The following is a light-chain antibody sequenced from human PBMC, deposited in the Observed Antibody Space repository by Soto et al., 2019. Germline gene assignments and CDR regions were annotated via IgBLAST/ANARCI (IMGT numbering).Light chain of an antibody. CDR2: AAS. Sequence: IQLTQSPSSLSASVGDRVTITCRASQGISSYLAWYQQKPGKAPKLLIYAASTLQSGVPSRFSGSGSGTDFTLTISSLQPEDVATYYCQQLNSYCTFGQGTRLEIK. J-gene: IGKJ5*01. CDR1: QGISSY. V-gene: IGKV1-9*01. CDR3: QQLNSYCT.